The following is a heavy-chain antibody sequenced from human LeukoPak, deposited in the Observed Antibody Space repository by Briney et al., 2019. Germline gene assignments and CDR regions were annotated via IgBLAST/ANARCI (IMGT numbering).Heavy chain of an antibody. D-gene: IGHD3-22*01. V-gene: IGHV1-69*13. CDR1: VGTFSSYA. CDR2: IIPIFGTA. CDR3: ARDGHDYYDSSDQTSDAFDI. J-gene: IGHJ3*02. Sequence: GASVNVSCKASVGTFSSYAISWVRQAPGQGLEWMGGIIPIFGTANYAQKFQGRVTITADESTSTAYVELSSLRSEDTAVYYCARDGHDYYDSSDQTSDAFDIWGQGTMVTVSS.